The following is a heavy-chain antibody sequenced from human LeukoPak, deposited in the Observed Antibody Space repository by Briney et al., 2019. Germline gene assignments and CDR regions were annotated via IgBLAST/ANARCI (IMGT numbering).Heavy chain of an antibody. J-gene: IGHJ4*02. D-gene: IGHD5-18*01. Sequence: GGSLRLSCAASGFTFDDYAMHWVRQAPGKGLEWVSGISWNSGSIGYADSVKGRFTISRDNAKNSLYLQMNSLRAEDTALYYCAKGYSYDPWYYFDYWGQAALVTVSS. CDR2: ISWNSGSI. V-gene: IGHV3-9*01. CDR1: GFTFDDYA. CDR3: AKGYSYDPWYYFDY.